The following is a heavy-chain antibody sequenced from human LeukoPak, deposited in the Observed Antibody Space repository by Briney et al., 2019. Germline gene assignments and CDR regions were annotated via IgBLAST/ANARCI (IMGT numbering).Heavy chain of an antibody. CDR3: ARGPYYYDSSGYFSDY. D-gene: IGHD3-22*01. CDR1: GITFSNAW. CDR2: ISSSSSYI. J-gene: IGHJ4*02. V-gene: IGHV3-21*01. Sequence: GGSLRLSCAASGITFSNAWMSWVRQAPGKGLEWVSSISSSSSYIYYADSVKGRFTISRDNAKNSLYLQMNSLRVEDTAVYYCARGPYYYDSSGYFSDYWGQGTLVTVSS.